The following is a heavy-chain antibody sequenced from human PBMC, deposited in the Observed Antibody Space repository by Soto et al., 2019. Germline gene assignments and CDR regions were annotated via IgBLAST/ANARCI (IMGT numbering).Heavy chain of an antibody. CDR2: TSYDGSNN. Sequence: QVQLVESGGGVVQPGTSLRLSCVGSGFTFRSYVIHWVRQAPGKGLEWVALTSYDGSNNFYGDSVKGRFTISRDNSRNTVELQMDSLRLEDTSLYYCARWGTTGGSDVWGQGTLFSVSS. CDR3: ARWGTTGGSDV. D-gene: IGHD3-16*01. CDR1: GFTFRSYV. J-gene: IGHJ4*02. V-gene: IGHV3-33*05.